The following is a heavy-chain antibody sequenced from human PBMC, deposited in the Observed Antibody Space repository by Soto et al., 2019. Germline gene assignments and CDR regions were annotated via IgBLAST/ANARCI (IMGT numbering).Heavy chain of an antibody. CDR1: GYTFTSYD. D-gene: IGHD2-21*01. Sequence: QVQLVQSGAEVKKPGASWKVSCKASGYTFTSYDINWVRQATGQGLEWMGWMNPNSGNTVYAQKLQGRVTMTRNTSVLTAYTELSSLRCEDTAVHYCTREVARGMDVWCQGTTVTVSS. J-gene: IGHJ6*02. CDR3: TREVARGMDV. CDR2: MNPNSGNT. V-gene: IGHV1-8*01.